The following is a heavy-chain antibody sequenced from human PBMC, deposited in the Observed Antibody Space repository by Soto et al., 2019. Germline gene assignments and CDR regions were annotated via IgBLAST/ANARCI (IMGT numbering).Heavy chain of an antibody. CDR2: IIPIYGTA. CDR1: GGTFSSHA. V-gene: IGHV1-69*13. Sequence: SVKVSCKASGGTFSSHAISWVRQAPGQGLEWMGGIIPIYGTANYAQKFQGRVTITADESTSTAYMELSSLRSEDTAVYCCASSRGSGYSYGYYYYYGMDVWGQGTTVTVSS. D-gene: IGHD5-18*01. J-gene: IGHJ6*02. CDR3: ASSRGSGYSYGYYYYYGMDV.